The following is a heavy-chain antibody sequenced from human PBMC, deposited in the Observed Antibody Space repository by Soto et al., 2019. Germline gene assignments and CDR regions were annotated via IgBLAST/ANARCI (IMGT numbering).Heavy chain of an antibody. V-gene: IGHV3-15*01. CDR1: GLTLTDAW. Sequence: PRLSCAASGLTLTDAWMNWVRQTPGKGLEWVGLIKSKTDGGTTDYAAPVKCRFIISIDDSKNILYLQMNGMKMEDKAVHYCRTVGHGKNVYWGQGTQVTVSS. CDR3: RTVGHGKNVY. J-gene: IGHJ4*02. D-gene: IGHD1-1*01. CDR2: IKSKTDGGTT.